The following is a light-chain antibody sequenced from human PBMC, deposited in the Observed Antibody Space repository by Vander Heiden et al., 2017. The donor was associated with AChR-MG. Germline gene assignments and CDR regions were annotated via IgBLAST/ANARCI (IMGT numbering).Light chain of an antibody. Sequence: SPLPHPPSFSGSPGHSITISCTGTSRDVGGYNYVSWYQQHPGKAPKLMIYDVSKRPSGVSNRFSGSKSGNTASLTISGLQAEDEADYYCSSYTSSSTAVVFGGGTKLTGL. V-gene: IGLV2-14*01. CDR1: SRDVGGYNY. J-gene: IGLJ2*01. CDR2: DVS. CDR3: SSYTSSSTAVV.